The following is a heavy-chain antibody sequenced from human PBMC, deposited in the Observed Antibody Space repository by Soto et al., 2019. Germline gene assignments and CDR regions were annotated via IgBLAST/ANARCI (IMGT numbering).Heavy chain of an antibody. CDR1: GFTFSDYA. CDR2: VSHDGRNT. CDR3: AKGGRQWLVTSDFNY. J-gene: IGHJ4*02. D-gene: IGHD6-19*01. V-gene: IGHV3-30*18. Sequence: VQLVESGGGVVQPGRSLRLSCAASGFTFSDYAMHWVRQAPGKGLEWVAVVSHDGRNTHYADSVKGRFTISRDSSKNTVSLEMTSVRADDPAVYYCAKGGRQWLVTSDFNYWGQGALVTVSS.